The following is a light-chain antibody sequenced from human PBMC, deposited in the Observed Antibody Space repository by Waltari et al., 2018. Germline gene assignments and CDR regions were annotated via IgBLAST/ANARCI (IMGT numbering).Light chain of an antibody. V-gene: IGKV3-20*01. J-gene: IGKJ2*01. Sequence: EIVLTQSPGTLSLSPGETATLSCRANQRVSSNYFAWYQKKAGQSPRLLIYGASNRASGVPARFSGRVSGAEFTLTISRLDPEDFAVYYCQQYGTPQGYIFGQGTKVDI. CDR3: QQYGTPQGYI. CDR2: GAS. CDR1: QRVSSNY.